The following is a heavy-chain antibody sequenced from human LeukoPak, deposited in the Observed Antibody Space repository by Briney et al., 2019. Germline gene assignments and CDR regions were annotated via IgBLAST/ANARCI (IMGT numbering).Heavy chain of an antibody. Sequence: WASVKVSCKASGYTFTSYGITWVRQAPGQGLEWMGWISGYNGNTNYAQNLQGRVTMTTDTSTSTAYMELRSLRSDDTAVYYCARDPTWALTSGWYHYWGQGTLVTVSS. J-gene: IGHJ4*02. CDR3: ARDPTWALTSGWYHY. D-gene: IGHD6-19*01. CDR1: GYTFTSYG. V-gene: IGHV1-18*01. CDR2: ISGYNGNT.